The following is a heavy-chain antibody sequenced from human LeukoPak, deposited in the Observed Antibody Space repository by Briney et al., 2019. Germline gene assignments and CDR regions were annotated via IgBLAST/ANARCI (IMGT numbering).Heavy chain of an antibody. V-gene: IGHV4-38-2*02. CDR3: ARVGVTMIVVVMHHYYFDY. D-gene: IGHD3-22*01. CDR1: GGSISSGYY. Sequence: SETLSLTCTVSGGSISSGYYWGWIRQPPGKGLEWIGSIYHSGSTYYNPSLKSRVTISVDTSKNQFSLKLSSVTAADTAVYYCARVGVTMIVVVMHHYYFDYWGQGTLVTVSS. J-gene: IGHJ4*02. CDR2: IYHSGST.